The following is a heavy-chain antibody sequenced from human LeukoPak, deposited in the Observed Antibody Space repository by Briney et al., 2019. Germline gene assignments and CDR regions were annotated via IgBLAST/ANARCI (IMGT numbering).Heavy chain of an antibody. CDR2: ISGSGGST. V-gene: IGHV3-23*01. CDR1: GFTFSSYA. Sequence: GGSLRLSCAASGFTFSSYAMSWVRQAPGKGLEWVSAISGSGGSTYYADSVKGRFTISRDNSKNTLYLQMNSLRAEDTAVYYCARDSTGYWYFDLWGRGTLVSVSS. CDR3: ARDSTGYWYFDL. J-gene: IGHJ2*01. D-gene: IGHD3-3*02.